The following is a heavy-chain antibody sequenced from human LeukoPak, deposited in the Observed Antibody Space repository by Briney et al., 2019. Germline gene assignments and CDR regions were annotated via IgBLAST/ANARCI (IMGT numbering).Heavy chain of an antibody. Sequence: GSLRLSCTASGFIFSTSWMTWVRQAPGKGLEWVANINLDGSEKYYVDSVKGRFTISRDNAKNSLYLQMNSLRAEDTAVYYCARVPAYYYDSSGDSSTYYFDYWGQGTLVTVSS. CDR1: GFIFSTSW. CDR3: ARVPAYYYDSSGDSSTYYFDY. J-gene: IGHJ4*02. D-gene: IGHD3-22*01. CDR2: INLDGSEK. V-gene: IGHV3-7*01.